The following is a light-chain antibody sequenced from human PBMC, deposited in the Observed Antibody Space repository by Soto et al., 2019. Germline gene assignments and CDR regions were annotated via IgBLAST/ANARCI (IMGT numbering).Light chain of an antibody. Sequence: EIVMTHSPVTLSVSPWERATLSCRASQSVSSNLAWYQQKPGLAPSLLIYGAFTRATGIPARFSGTGSGTEFTLTISSLQSEDFALYYCQQYNDWPLTFGQGTKVDIK. CDR2: GAF. V-gene: IGKV3-15*01. CDR3: QQYNDWPLT. J-gene: IGKJ1*01. CDR1: QSVSSN.